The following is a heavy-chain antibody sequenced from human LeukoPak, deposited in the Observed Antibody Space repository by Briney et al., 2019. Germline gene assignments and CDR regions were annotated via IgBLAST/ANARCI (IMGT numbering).Heavy chain of an antibody. V-gene: IGHV1-8*03. D-gene: IGHD3-22*01. CDR2: MNPNSGNT. J-gene: IGHJ4*02. CDR3: ARDRADYYDSSGYCV. CDR1: GYTFTSYD. Sequence: ASVKVSCKASGYTFTSYDINWVRQATGQGLEWMGWMNPNSGNTGYAQKFQGRVTITRNTPISTAYMELSSLRSEDTAVYYCARDRADYYDSSGYCVWGQGTLVTVSS.